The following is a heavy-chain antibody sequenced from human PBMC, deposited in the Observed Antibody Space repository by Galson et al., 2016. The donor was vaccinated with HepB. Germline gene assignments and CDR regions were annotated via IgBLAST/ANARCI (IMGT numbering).Heavy chain of an antibody. Sequence: PGRGLEWVSCLSGSGGSTYYADSVKGRFTISRDNSKNTLYLQMNSLRAEDTAIYYCARDPSWYTSGWYDFWGQGTLVTVSS. CDR2: LSGSGGST. V-gene: IGHV3-23*01. J-gene: IGHJ5*01. CDR3: ARDPSWYTSGWYDF. D-gene: IGHD6-19*01.